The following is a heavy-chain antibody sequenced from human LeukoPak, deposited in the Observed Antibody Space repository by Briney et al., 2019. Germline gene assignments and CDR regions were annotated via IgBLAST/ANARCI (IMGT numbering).Heavy chain of an antibody. J-gene: IGHJ6*02. V-gene: IGHV4-34*01. CDR1: GGSISSYY. D-gene: IGHD3-10*01. Sequence: SETLSLTCTVSGGSISSYYWSWIRQPPGKGLEWIGEINHSGSTNYNPSLKSRVTISVDTSKNQFSLKLSSVTAADTAVYYCARASITMVRGVYYYYYYGMDVWGQGTTVTVSS. CDR3: ARASITMVRGVYYYYYYGMDV. CDR2: INHSGST.